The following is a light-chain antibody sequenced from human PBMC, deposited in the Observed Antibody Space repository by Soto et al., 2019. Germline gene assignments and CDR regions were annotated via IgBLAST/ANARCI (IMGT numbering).Light chain of an antibody. V-gene: IGKV4-1*01. CDR3: QQYYSTPPYT. CDR1: QSVLYSSNNKNY. CDR2: WAS. J-gene: IGKJ2*01. Sequence: DIVMTQFPDSLAVSLGERATINCKSSQSVLYSSNNKNYLAWYQQKPGQPPKLLIYWASTRESGVPDRFSGSGSGTDFTLTISSLQAEDVAVYYCQQYYSTPPYTFGQGTKVDSK.